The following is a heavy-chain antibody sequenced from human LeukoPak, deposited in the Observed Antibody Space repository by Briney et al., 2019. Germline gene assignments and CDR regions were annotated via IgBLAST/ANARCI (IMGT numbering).Heavy chain of an antibody. CDR2: IWYDGSNK. J-gene: IGHJ4*02. Sequence: GGSLRLSCAASGFTFSSYGMHWVRQAPGKGLEWVAVIWYDGSNKYYADSVKGRFTISRDNSKNTLYLQMNSLRAEDTAVYYCAGRSTSGVYFDYWGQGTLVTVSS. CDR1: GFTFSSYG. V-gene: IGHV3-33*01. CDR3: AGRSTSGVYFDY. D-gene: IGHD3-16*02.